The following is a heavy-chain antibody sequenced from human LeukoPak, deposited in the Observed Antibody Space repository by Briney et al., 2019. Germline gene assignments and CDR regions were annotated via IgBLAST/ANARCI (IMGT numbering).Heavy chain of an antibody. CDR3: ARERSSGYYNYFDY. J-gene: IGHJ4*02. V-gene: IGHV3-30*03. Sequence: PGGSLRLSCAASGFTFSSYGMHWVRQAPGKGLEWVAVIPYDGSNKYYADSVKGRFTISRDNSKNTLYLQMNSLRAEDTAVYYCARERSSGYYNYFDYWGQGTLVTVSS. CDR2: IPYDGSNK. D-gene: IGHD3-22*01. CDR1: GFTFSSYG.